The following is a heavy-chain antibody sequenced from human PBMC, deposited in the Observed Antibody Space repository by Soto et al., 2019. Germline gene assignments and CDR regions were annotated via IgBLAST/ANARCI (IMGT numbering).Heavy chain of an antibody. J-gene: IGHJ4*02. D-gene: IGHD1-7*01. CDR3: AREGYNWNYKGDY. Sequence: VQLGESGGGLVKPGGSLRLSCAASGFTFSSYSMNWVRQAPGKGLEWVSSISSSSSYIYYADSVKGRFTISRDNAKNSLYLQMNSLRAEDTAVYYCAREGYNWNYKGDYWGQGTLVTVSS. CDR1: GFTFSSYS. V-gene: IGHV3-21*01. CDR2: ISSSSSYI.